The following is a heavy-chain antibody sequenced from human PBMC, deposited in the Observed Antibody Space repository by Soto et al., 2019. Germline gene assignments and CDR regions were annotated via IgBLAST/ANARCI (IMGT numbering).Heavy chain of an antibody. CDR2: ISGSGGST. D-gene: IGHD3-22*01. V-gene: IGHV3-23*01. CDR3: ARVYYYDSSGPGDAFDI. CDR1: GFTFSSYA. Sequence: GGSLRLSCAASGFTFSSYAMSWVRQAPGKGLEWVSAISGSGGSTYYADSVKGRFTISRDNSKNTLYLQMNSLRAEDTAVYYCARVYYYDSSGPGDAFDIWGQGTMVTVSS. J-gene: IGHJ3*02.